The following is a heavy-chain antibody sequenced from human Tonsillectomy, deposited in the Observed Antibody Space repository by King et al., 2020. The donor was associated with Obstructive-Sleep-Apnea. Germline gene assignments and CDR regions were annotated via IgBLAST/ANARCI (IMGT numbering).Heavy chain of an antibody. J-gene: IGHJ4*02. V-gene: IGHV1-18*01. Sequence: QLVQSGAEVRKPGASVKVSCKASGYTFSDYGISWVRQAPGQGLEWMGWISAYNGDTNYAQKFQGRVSMTTDTSTSTAYMDLRGLISDDTAVYYCAGASRPIATAAFLGPGGYWGQGTLVTVSS. CDR1: GYTFSDYG. CDR3: AGASRPIATAAFLGPGGY. CDR2: ISAYNGDT. D-gene: IGHD6-13*01.